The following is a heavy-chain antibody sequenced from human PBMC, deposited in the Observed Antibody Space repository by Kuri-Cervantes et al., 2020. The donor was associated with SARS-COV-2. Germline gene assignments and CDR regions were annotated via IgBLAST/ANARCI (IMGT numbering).Heavy chain of an antibody. V-gene: IGHV4-39*07. CDR3: ARFWEGYCSSTSCYTPRGFDY. CDR1: GGSIRSGSYY. D-gene: IGHD2-2*02. Sequence: SETLSLTCTVSGGSIRSGSYYWSWIRQPPGKGLEWIGEINHSGSTNYNPSLKSRVTISVDTSKNQFSLKLSSVTAADTAVYYCARFWEGYCSSTSCYTPRGFDYWGQGTLVTVSS. CDR2: INHSGST. J-gene: IGHJ4*02.